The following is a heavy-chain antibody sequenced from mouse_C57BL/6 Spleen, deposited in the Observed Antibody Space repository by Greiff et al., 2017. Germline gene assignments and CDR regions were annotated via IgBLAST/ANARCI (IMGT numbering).Heavy chain of an antibody. D-gene: IGHD3-2*02. CDR2: IDPSDSET. CDR3: VSDSSGYAMDY. V-gene: IGHV1-52*01. CDR1: GYTFTSYW. J-gene: IGHJ4*01. Sequence: VQLQQPGAELVRPGSSVKLSCKASGYTFTSYWMHCVKQRPIQGLEWIGNIDPSDSETHYNQKFKDKATLTVDKSSSTAYMQLSSLTSEDSAVYYCVSDSSGYAMDYWGQGTSVTVSS.